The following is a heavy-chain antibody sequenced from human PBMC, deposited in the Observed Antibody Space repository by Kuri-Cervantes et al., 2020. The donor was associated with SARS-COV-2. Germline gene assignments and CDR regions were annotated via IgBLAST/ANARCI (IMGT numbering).Heavy chain of an antibody. CDR1: GFTFSGHW. J-gene: IGHJ5*02. V-gene: IGHV3-74*01. CDR3: AKDGANGYAGWFDP. D-gene: IGHD2-8*01. Sequence: GESLKISCAASGFTFSGHWIHWVRQAPGKGLVWVSRINPDGSYTNNADSVKGRFTLSRDNAKNSLYLQMNSLRAEDTALYYCAKDGANGYAGWFDPWGQGTLVTVSS. CDR2: INPDGSYT.